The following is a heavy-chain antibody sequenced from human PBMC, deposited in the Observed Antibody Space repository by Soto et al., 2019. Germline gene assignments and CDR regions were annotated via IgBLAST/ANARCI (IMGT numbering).Heavy chain of an antibody. CDR1: GISFTSYW. V-gene: IGHV5-51*01. CDR2: IYPRDSDT. D-gene: IGHD3-3*01. J-gene: IGHJ3*02. Sequence: CESLKISCKGSGISFTSYWIGWVRQMPGKGLECMGIIYPRDSDTRYNPSFQGQVTISVDESISTAYLQWSSLETSDTAIYYCASTGVSRAFESWGKGTLVTVSS. CDR3: ASTGVSRAFES.